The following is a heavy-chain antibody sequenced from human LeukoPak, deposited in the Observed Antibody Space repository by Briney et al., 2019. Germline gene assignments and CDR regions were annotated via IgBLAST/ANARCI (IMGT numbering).Heavy chain of an antibody. CDR2: IYYSGST. V-gene: IGHV4-39*01. CDR3: ARRPRPLHTMVQYFDY. Sequence: SETLSLTCTVSGGSISSSSYYWGWIRQPPGKGLEWIGSIYYSGSTYYNPSLKSRVTISVDTSKNQFSLKLSSATAADTAVYYCARRPRPLHTMVQYFDYWGQGTLVTVSS. CDR1: GGSISSSSYY. D-gene: IGHD3-10*01. J-gene: IGHJ4*02.